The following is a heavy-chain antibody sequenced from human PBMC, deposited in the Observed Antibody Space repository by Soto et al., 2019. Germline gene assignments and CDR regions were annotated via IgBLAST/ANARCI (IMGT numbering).Heavy chain of an antibody. D-gene: IGHD3-10*01. Sequence: QVQLVQSGAEVKKPGASVKVSCKASVYTFTSFVITWGRRPPGKGLGGMGWISAYNGNTNYAQKLQGRVTMTTDTSTSTAYMELRSLRSDDTAVYYCARGWRRVRGVDYFDYWGQGTLVTVSS. CDR2: ISAYNGNT. CDR3: ARGWRRVRGVDYFDY. CDR1: VYTFTSFV. V-gene: IGHV1-18*01. J-gene: IGHJ4*02.